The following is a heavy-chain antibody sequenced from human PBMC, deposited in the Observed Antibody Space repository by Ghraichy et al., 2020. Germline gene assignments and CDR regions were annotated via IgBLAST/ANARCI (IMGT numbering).Heavy chain of an antibody. CDR3: ARERTYAFDI. CDR2: IKEDGSEK. V-gene: IGHV3-7*01. J-gene: IGHJ3*02. CDR1: AFTFSGYR. Sequence: GGSLRLSCAASAFTFSGYRMSWVRQAPGKGLEWVADIKEDGSEKYYVDSVKGRFTISRDNAKNSLYLQMNSLRVEDTAVYYCARERTYAFDIWGQGTMVTVSS.